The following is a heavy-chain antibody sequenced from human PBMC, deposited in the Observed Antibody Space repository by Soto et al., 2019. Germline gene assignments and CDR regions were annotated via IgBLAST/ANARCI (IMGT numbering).Heavy chain of an antibody. J-gene: IGHJ4*02. CDR3: AIGPDYEWIFDS. CDR2: IILPFGKA. CDR1: GGTFSNYA. D-gene: IGHD4-17*01. V-gene: IGHV1-69*13. Sequence: ASVKVSCKASGGTFSNYAIGWVRQAPGQGLKWMGGIILPFGKANYAQKFQDRVTISAAESMTTSYMELRGLRSEDTAVYYCAIGPDYEWIFDSWGQGTLVTLSS.